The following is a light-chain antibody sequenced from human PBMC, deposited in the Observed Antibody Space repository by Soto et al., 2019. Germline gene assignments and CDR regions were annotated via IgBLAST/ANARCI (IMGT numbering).Light chain of an antibody. CDR2: DVS. Sequence: QSALTQPASVSGSPGQSITISCTGTSSDVGGYNYVSWYQQHPGKAPKLMIYDVSNRPSGVSNRFSGSKSGNTASLTISGIQGEDEADYYGSSYTSSNPLVFGGGTKRTVL. CDR1: SSDVGGYNY. CDR3: SSYTSSNPLV. V-gene: IGLV2-14*01. J-gene: IGLJ3*02.